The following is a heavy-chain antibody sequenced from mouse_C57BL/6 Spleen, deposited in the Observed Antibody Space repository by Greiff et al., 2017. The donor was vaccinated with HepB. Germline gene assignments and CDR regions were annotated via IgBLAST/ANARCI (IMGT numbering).Heavy chain of an antibody. CDR1: GYSITSGYY. Sequence: VQLKESGPGLVKPSQSLSLTCSVTGYSITSGYYWNWIRQFPGNKLEWMGYISYDGSNNYNPSLKNRISITRDTSKNQFFLKLNSVTTEDTATYYCARLDSSGYFDYWGQGTTLTVSS. D-gene: IGHD3-2*02. V-gene: IGHV3-6*01. CDR3: ARLDSSGYFDY. CDR2: ISYDGSN. J-gene: IGHJ2*01.